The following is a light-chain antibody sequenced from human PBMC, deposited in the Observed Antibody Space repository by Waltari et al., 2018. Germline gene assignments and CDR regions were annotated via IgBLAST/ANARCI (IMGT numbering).Light chain of an antibody. J-gene: IGKJ2*03. CDR2: NAS. CDR3: QQYNDWYS. CDR1: QRVSSN. Sequence: EKVMTQSPAPLTVSPGEVVPHSCKASQRVSSNVAWYQHRPGQAPRLLIYNASSRASGVPARFSGSWSGTEFTLTISGLQSEDGALYYCQQYNDWYSFGQGTKLEIK. V-gene: IGKV3-15*01.